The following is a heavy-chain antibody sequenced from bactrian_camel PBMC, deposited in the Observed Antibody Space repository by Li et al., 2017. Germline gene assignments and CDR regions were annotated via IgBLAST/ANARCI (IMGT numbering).Heavy chain of an antibody. CDR1: GQKYQSYC. CDR2: IGDPGTT. Sequence: HVQLVESGGGSVEAGESLTLSCVVSGQKYQSYCMGWFRQAAGKEREVVATIGDPGTTTYTDSAKGRFTISKDNAKNTLYLQMNGLKPEDTGMYYCAATGRYDSVFNPTLNSNRYHYWGQGTQVTVS. D-gene: IGHD5*01. V-gene: IGHV3S55*01. CDR3: AATGRYDSVFNPTLNSNRYHY. J-gene: IGHJ4*01.